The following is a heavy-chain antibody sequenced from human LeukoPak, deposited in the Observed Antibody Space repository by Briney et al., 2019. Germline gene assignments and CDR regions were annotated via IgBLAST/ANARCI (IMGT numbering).Heavy chain of an antibody. CDR1: GGTFSSYA. CDR2: IIPIFGTA. CDR3: ARDSPTGNNWFDP. D-gene: IGHD1-14*01. V-gene: IGHV1-69*13. Sequence: ASVKVSCKASGGTFSSYAISWVRQAPGQGLEWMGGIIPIFGTANYAQKFQGRVTITADESTSTAYMELSSLRSEDTAVDYCARDSPTGNNWFDPWGQGTLVTVSS. J-gene: IGHJ5*02.